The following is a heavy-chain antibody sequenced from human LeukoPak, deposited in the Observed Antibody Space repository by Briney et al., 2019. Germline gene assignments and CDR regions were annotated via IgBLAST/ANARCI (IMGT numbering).Heavy chain of an antibody. CDR2: ISSNGGST. D-gene: IGHD2-15*01. CDR3: ARDRGPSGY. J-gene: IGHJ4*02. V-gene: IGHV3-64*01. CDR1: GFTFSSYA. Sequence: GGSLRLSCAASGFTFSSYAMHWVRQAPGKGLEYVSAISSNGGSTYYANSVKGRFTISRDNAKNSLYLQMNSLRAEDTAVYYCARDRGPSGYWGQGTLVTVSS.